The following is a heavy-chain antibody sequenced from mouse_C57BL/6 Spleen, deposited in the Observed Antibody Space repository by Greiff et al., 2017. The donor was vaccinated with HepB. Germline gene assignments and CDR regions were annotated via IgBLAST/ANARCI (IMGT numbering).Heavy chain of an antibody. Sequence: EVQLQQSGAELVRPGASVKLSCTASGFNIKDYYMHWVKQRPEQGLEWIGRIDPEDGDTEYAPKFQGKATMTADTSSNTAYLPLSSLTSEDTAVYYCTTHYGSSPDWYFDVWGTGTTVTVSS. CDR1: GFNIKDYY. D-gene: IGHD1-1*01. J-gene: IGHJ1*03. CDR2: IDPEDGDT. CDR3: TTHYGSSPDWYFDV. V-gene: IGHV14-1*01.